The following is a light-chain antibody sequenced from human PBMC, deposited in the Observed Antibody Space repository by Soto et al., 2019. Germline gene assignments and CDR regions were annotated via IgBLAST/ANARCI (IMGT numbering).Light chain of an antibody. CDR3: QHYATSFFS. Sequence: DIEMTQSPATLSASVGDRVTITCRASQSIDPYLAWYQKKPGKAPKPLIYKASNLDSGVPTRFSGSGSGTEFTLTISSLQPDDVATYYCQHYATSFFSFGPGTTVDLK. J-gene: IGKJ3*01. V-gene: IGKV1-5*03. CDR2: KAS. CDR1: QSIDPY.